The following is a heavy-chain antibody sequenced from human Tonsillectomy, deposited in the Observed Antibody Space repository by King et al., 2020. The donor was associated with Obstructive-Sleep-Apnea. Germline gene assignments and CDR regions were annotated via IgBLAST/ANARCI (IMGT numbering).Heavy chain of an antibody. D-gene: IGHD3-10*01. V-gene: IGHV4-39*07. Sequence: QLQESGPGLVKPSETLSLTCTVSGGSISSSSYYWGWIRQPPGKGLEWIGSIYYSGYTYHNPSLKSRVTIPVDTPKNQFSLKLTSVTAADTAVYYCARHHGIMVRGVMDYWGQGTLVTVSS. J-gene: IGHJ4*02. CDR2: IYYSGYT. CDR3: ARHHGIMVRGVMDY. CDR1: GGSISSSSYY.